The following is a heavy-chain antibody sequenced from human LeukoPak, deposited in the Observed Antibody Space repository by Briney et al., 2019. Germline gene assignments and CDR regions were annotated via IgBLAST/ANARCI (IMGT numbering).Heavy chain of an antibody. CDR2: IKQDGSEK. CDR1: GFTFGSYW. Sequence: GGSLRLSCAASGFTFGSYWMGWVRQAPGKGLEWVANIKQDGSEKYYVDSVKGRFTISRDNADNSLYLQMNSLRAEDTAVYYCARGRGSIDPWSQGTLVTVSS. CDR3: ARGRGSIDP. D-gene: IGHD3-10*01. J-gene: IGHJ5*02. V-gene: IGHV3-7*03.